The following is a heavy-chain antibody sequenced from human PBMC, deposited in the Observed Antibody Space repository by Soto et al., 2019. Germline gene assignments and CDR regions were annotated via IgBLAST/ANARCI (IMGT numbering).Heavy chain of an antibody. J-gene: IGHJ4*02. CDR2: IRNRVNTYAT. CDR1: GFTFSGSA. D-gene: IGHD5-18*01. V-gene: IGHV3-73*02. Sequence: VQLVESGGGLVQPGGSLKLSCVGAGFTFSGSAIQWVRQASGKGPEWVGHIRNRVNTYATAYAASLKGRVAISRDDSKNTAYLEMNSLRIEDSALYYCTRGRDNYGYSYDFWGQGTLVTVAS. CDR3: TRGRDNYGYSYDF.